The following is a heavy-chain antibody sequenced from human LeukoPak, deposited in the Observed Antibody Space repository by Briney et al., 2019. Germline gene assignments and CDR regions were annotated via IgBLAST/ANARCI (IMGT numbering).Heavy chain of an antibody. CDR3: AATYYYDSSGYYGDHWYFDL. V-gene: IGHV4-59*01. J-gene: IGHJ2*01. D-gene: IGHD3-22*01. Sequence: SETLSLTCTVSGGSISSYYWSRIRQPPGKGLEWIGYIYYSGSTNYNPSLKSRVTISVDTSKNQFSLKLSSVTAADTAVYYCAATYYYDSSGYYGDHWYFDLWGRGTLVTVSS. CDR1: GGSISSYY. CDR2: IYYSGST.